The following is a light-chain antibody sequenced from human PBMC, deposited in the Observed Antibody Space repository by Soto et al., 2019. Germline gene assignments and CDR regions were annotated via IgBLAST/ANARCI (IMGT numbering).Light chain of an antibody. J-gene: IGKJ4*01. Sequence: TRSPATLSVSPGDRATLSCRASQSIRSNLAWYQQKPGQAPRLLIYDASSRATGIPDRFSGGGSGTDFTLTISRLEPEDFAVYYCQQFSSSPLTLGGGTKVDIK. CDR2: DAS. CDR1: QSIRSN. V-gene: IGKV3-20*01. CDR3: QQFSSSPLT.